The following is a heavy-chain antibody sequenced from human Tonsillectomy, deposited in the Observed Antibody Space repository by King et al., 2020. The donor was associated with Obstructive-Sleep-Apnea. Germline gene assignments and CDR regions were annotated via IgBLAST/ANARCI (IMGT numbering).Heavy chain of an antibody. J-gene: IGHJ6*02. CDR1: GFTFSGSE. V-gene: IGHV3-73*01. CDR3: SSPHLCSGGICYSFPGYYYGMDV. Sequence: QLVESGGGLVQPGGSLKLSCAASGFTFSGSEMDWVRQASGKGLEWVGRIRSKANNYATAYAASVKGRFTISRDDSKNTAYLQMNSLKTEDSAVYYCSSPHLCSGGICYSFPGYYYGMDVWGQGTTVTVSS. D-gene: IGHD2-15*01. CDR2: IRSKANNYAT.